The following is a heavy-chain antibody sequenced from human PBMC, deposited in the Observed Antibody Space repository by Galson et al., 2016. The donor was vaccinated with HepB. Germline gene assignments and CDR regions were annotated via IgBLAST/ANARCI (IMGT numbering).Heavy chain of an antibody. CDR2: FDPEDGXT. CDR3: ATDYDTLTDDDILTGHPLSY. Sequence: SVXXSCKVSGXXLNXXXMYXXXQVXGKGLEWLGGFDPEDGXTKSAEKFQVRFTLTEDTSTDTAYMELSRLRSEDTAVYFCATDYDTLTDDDILTGHPLSYWGQGTLVTVS. D-gene: IGHD3-9*01. J-gene: IGHJ4*02. V-gene: IGHV1-24*01. CDR1: GXXLNXXX.